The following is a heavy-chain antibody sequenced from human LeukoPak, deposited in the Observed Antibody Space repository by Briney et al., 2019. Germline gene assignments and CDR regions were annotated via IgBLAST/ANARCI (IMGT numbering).Heavy chain of an antibody. D-gene: IGHD3-10*01. J-gene: IGHJ6*02. V-gene: IGHV3-15*01. CDR2: IKSKIDGGTT. Sequence: GGSLRLSCAASVYSFRNAWMSWVRQAPGKGLEWVGRIKSKIDGGTTDYAAPVKGRFTISRGNSKNTLHLQMNSLRPEDTAVYYCARDGGSGSPTPTYYYYGMDVWGQGTTVTVPS. CDR1: VYSFRNAW. CDR3: ARDGGSGSPTPTYYYYGMDV.